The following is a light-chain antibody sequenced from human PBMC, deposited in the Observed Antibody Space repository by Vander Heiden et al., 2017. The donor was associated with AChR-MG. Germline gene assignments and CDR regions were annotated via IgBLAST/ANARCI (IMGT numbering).Light chain of an antibody. J-gene: IGLJ1*01. CDR1: SSNIGAGYD. V-gene: IGLV1-40*01. CDR3: QSYDTSLDGV. CDR2: GSI. Sequence: QSVLTQPPSVSGAPGQRVTSSCTGSSSNIGAGYDVHWYQQLPGTAPQLLIYGSINRPSGVPDRFSASKSGTSASLAITGLQAEDEADYYCQSYDTSLDGVFGTATRVTVL.